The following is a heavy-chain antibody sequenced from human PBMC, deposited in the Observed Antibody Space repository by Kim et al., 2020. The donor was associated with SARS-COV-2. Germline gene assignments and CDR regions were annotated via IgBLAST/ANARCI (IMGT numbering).Heavy chain of an antibody. J-gene: IGHJ6*02. Sequence: GGSLRLSCAASGFTFSSYWMSWVRQAPGKGLEWVANIKQDGSEKYYVDSVKGRFTISRDNAKNSLYLQMNSLRAEDTAVYYCARGLIAAAGPYYYYYYGMDVWGQGTTVTVSS. CDR3: ARGLIAAAGPYYYYYYGMDV. CDR1: GFTFSSYW. D-gene: IGHD6-13*01. CDR2: IKQDGSEK. V-gene: IGHV3-7*04.